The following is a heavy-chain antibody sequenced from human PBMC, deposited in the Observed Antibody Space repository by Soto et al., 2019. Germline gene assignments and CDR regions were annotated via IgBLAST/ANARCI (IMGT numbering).Heavy chain of an antibody. CDR2: IYYSGST. Sequence: PSETLSLTCTVSGGSISSYYWSWIRQPPGKGLEWIGYIYYSGSTNYNPSLKSRVTISVDTSKNQFSLKLSSVTAADTAIYYCARRGYCINTSCHIDYWGQGTLVTVSS. CDR3: ARRGYCINTSCHIDY. J-gene: IGHJ4*02. V-gene: IGHV4-59*01. D-gene: IGHD2-2*02. CDR1: GGSISSYY.